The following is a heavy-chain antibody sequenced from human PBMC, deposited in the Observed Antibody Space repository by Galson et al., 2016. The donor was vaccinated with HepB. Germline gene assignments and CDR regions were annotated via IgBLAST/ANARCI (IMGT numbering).Heavy chain of an antibody. CDR3: ARVGLGILTGSSDDVFDI. J-gene: IGHJ3*02. Sequence: SVKVSCKASGYTFTGYQIHWVRQAPGQGLEWMGWINPSSGGTNYAQKFQGWVTMTRDTSISTAYMELSRLKSDDTAVYYCARVGLGILTGSSDDVFDIWGRGTMVTVSS. D-gene: IGHD2-8*02. CDR2: INPSSGGT. CDR1: GYTFTGYQ. V-gene: IGHV1-2*04.